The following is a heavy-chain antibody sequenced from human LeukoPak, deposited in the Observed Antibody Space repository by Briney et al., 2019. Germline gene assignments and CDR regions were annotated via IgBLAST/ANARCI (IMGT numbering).Heavy chain of an antibody. CDR2: ISASGGKT. CDR1: GFIYNDYA. CDR3: AKWTRTTLFRGDRARFDS. Sequence: GGSLRLSCAASGFIYNDYAMSWVRQVPGKGLECVSVISASGGKTYYADSVKGRFTISRDTSKTTISLQMNSLRVEDSAVYYCAKWTRTTLFRGDRARFDSWGQGTLVTVSS. V-gene: IGHV3-23*01. J-gene: IGHJ4*02. D-gene: IGHD3-10*01.